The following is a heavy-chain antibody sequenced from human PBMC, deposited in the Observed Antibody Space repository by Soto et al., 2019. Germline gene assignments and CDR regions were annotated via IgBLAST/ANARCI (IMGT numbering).Heavy chain of an antibody. J-gene: IGHJ5*02. D-gene: IGHD3-3*01. Sequence: PSETLSLTCTVSGGSISSSSYYWGWIRQPPGKGLEWIGSIYYSGSTYYNPSLKSRVTISVDTSKNQFSLKLSSVTAADTAVYYCARGRAYYDFWSGYYEYNWFDPWGRGTLVTVSS. V-gene: IGHV4-39*01. CDR2: IYYSGST. CDR1: GGSISSSSYY. CDR3: ARGRAYYDFWSGYYEYNWFDP.